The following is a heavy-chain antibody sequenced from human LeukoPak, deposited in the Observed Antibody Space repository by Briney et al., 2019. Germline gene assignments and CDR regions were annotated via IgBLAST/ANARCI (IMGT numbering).Heavy chain of an antibody. CDR1: GFTFSSYW. Sequence: GGSLRLSCAASGFTFSSYWMSWVRQAPGKGLEWVANIKQDGSEKYYVDSVKGRFTISRDNAKNSLYLQMNSLRAEDTAVYYCARDYRPLYYYMDVWGKGTTVTVSS. D-gene: IGHD1-26*01. CDR3: ARDYRPLYYYMDV. V-gene: IGHV3-7*01. J-gene: IGHJ6*03. CDR2: IKQDGSEK.